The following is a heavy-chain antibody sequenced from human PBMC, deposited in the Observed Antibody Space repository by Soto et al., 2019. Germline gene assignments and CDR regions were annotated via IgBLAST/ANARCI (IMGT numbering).Heavy chain of an antibody. D-gene: IGHD3-3*01. CDR3: ARGHYDFWSGYSIIDP. Sequence: SETLSLTCTVSGGSITSGGYYWSWIRQHPGKGLEWIGYIYYSGTTYYNPSLKSRVTMSVDTSKNQFSLKLTSVTVVDTAVYYCARGHYDFWSGYSIIDPWGQGTLVTVSS. V-gene: IGHV4-31*03. J-gene: IGHJ5*02. CDR1: GGSITSGGYY. CDR2: IYYSGTT.